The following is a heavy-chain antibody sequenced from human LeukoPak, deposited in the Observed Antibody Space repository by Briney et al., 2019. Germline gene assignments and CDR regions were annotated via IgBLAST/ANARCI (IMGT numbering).Heavy chain of an antibody. D-gene: IGHD3-10*01. CDR1: GGSISSYY. Sequence: SETLSLTCTVSGGSISSYYWSWIRQPPGKGLEWIGYIHYSGSTNYNPSLKSRVTISVDTSKNQFSLKLSSVTAADTAVFYCARLGWFGELLYGWFDPRGQGTLVTVSS. J-gene: IGHJ5*02. V-gene: IGHV4-59*08. CDR3: ARLGWFGELLYGWFDP. CDR2: IHYSGST.